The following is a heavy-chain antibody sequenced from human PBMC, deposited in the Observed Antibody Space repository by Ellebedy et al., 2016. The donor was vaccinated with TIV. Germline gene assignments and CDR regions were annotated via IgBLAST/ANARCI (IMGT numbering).Heavy chain of an antibody. CDR3: ARERLINYYDSSGYFPDALDI. Sequence: SETLSLTXTVSGYSISSGYSWGWIRQPPGKGLEWIGSIYHSRNTYYNASLKSRVTISVDTSKNQFSLKLSSVTAADTAVYYCARERLINYYDSSGYFPDALDIWGQGTMVTVSS. J-gene: IGHJ3*02. CDR1: GYSISSGYS. D-gene: IGHD3-22*01. V-gene: IGHV4-38-2*02. CDR2: IYHSRNT.